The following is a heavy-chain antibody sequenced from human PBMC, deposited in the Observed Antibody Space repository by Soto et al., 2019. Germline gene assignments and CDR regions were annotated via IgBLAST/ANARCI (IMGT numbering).Heavy chain of an antibody. D-gene: IGHD2-2*01. CDR2: ISGSGGST. J-gene: IGHJ6*02. CDR3: AKGAVVVPALSRMDV. Sequence: HPGGSLRLSCAASGFTFSSNAMSWVRQAPGKGLEWVSAISGSGGSTYYADSVKGRFTISRDNSKNTLYLQMNSLRAEDTAVYYCAKGAVVVPALSRMDVWGQGTTVTVSS. CDR1: GFTFSSNA. V-gene: IGHV3-23*01.